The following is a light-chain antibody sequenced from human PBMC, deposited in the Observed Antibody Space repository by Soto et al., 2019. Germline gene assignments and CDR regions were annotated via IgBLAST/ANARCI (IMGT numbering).Light chain of an antibody. J-gene: IGKJ3*01. V-gene: IGKV3-20*01. Sequence: EIVLTQSPGTLSLSPGERATLSCRASQSVSSSYLGWYQQKPGQAPRLLIYGASSRATGIPDRFSGSGSGTDFTLTISRLEPDDFAVYYCQQYCSSFSFTFGPGTKVDIK. CDR2: GAS. CDR1: QSVSSSY. CDR3: QQYCSSFSFT.